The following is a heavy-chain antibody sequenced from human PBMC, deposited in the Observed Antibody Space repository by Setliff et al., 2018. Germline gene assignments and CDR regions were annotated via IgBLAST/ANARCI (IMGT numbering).Heavy chain of an antibody. CDR2: MSASGTST. V-gene: IGHV3-23*01. Sequence: PGESLKISCATSGFTFSSYAMSWVRQAPGKGLEWVSAMSASGTSTYHADSVKGRFTISGDNSKNTLYLQMNSLRAEDTAVYYCAKSGQTSPYYYYYLDVWGKGTTVTVSS. CDR1: GFTFSSYA. D-gene: IGHD6-25*01. J-gene: IGHJ6*03. CDR3: AKSGQTSPYYYYYLDV.